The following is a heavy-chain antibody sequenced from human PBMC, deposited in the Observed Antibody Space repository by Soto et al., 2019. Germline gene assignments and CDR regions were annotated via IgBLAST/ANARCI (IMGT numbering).Heavy chain of an antibody. V-gene: IGHV1-58*02. J-gene: IGHJ4*02. Sequence: ASVKVSCKASGFTFTSSAMQWVRQARGQRLEWIGWIVVGSGNTNYAQKFQERVTITRDMSTSTAYMELSSLRSEDTAVYYCAAVGDILTGYTGYDRGTYYFDYWGQGTLVTVSS. CDR2: IVVGSGNT. CDR3: AAVGDILTGYTGYDRGTYYFDY. D-gene: IGHD3-9*01. CDR1: GFTFTSSA.